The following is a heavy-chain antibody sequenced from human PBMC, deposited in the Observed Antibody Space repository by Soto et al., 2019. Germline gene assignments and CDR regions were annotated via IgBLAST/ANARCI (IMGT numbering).Heavy chain of an antibody. CDR3: AKADGEQWLIPHLDN. D-gene: IGHD6-19*01. CDR2: ISCCGGST. V-gene: IGHV3-23*01. Sequence: EVQLLESGGGVVQPGGSLRLSCVASGFNFKKFAMAWVRQAPGEGLEWVSGISCCGGSTYYADSVKGRFSTARDDSKNTLSLQMTGLRVEDTAQYFCAKADGEQWLIPHLDNWGQGTLVTVS. J-gene: IGHJ4*02. CDR1: GFNFKKFA.